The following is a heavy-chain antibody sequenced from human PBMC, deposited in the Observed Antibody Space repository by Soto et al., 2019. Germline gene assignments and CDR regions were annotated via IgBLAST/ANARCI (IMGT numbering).Heavy chain of an antibody. D-gene: IGHD4-17*01. CDR3: ARAGGTTVTGLWHFDS. CDR2: IWYDGTQK. J-gene: IGHJ4*02. Sequence: QVQLEESGGGVVQPGRSLRLSCEASGFTVNTYSMHWVRQPPGKVLEWLAAIWYDGTQKYYADSVKGRFIISRDNSKKTLYLEMNSLRAEDTAVYYCARAGGTTVTGLWHFDSWGQGTLVTVSS. CDR1: GFTVNTYS. V-gene: IGHV3-33*01.